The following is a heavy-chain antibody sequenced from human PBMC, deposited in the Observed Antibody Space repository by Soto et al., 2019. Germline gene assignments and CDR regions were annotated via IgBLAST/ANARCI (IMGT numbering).Heavy chain of an antibody. CDR2: IYPGDSDT. D-gene: IGHD1-26*01. CDR3: ARHIRSGSYTGYYYGMDV. Sequence: LGESLKISCKGSGYSFTSYWIGWVRQMPGKGLEWMGIIYPGDSDTRYSPSFQGQVTISADKSISTAYLQWSSLKASDTAMYYCARHIRSGSYTGYYYGMDVWGQGTTVTVSS. CDR1: GYSFTSYW. J-gene: IGHJ6*02. V-gene: IGHV5-51*01.